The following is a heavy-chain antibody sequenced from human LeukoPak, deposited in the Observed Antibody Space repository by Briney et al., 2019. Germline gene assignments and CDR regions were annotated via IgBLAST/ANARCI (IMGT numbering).Heavy chain of an antibody. D-gene: IGHD3-16*02. V-gene: IGHV4-39*01. CDR3: ARLILLRLGELSFPEGFDP. J-gene: IGHJ5*02. Sequence: SETLSLTCTVSGGSISSSSYYWGWIRQPPGKGLEWIGSIYYSGSTYYNPSLKSRVTISVDTSKNQFSLKLSSVTAAGTAVYYCARLILLRLGELSFPEGFDPWGQGTLVTVSS. CDR1: GGSISSSSYY. CDR2: IYYSGST.